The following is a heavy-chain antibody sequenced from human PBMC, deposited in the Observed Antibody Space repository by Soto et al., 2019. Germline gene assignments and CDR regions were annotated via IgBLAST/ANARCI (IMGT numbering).Heavy chain of an antibody. CDR3: AKDLDFYGDYGGYFDY. V-gene: IGHV3-23*01. CDR1: GFTFSSYA. Sequence: GGSLRLSCAASGFTFSSYAMSWVRQAPGKGLEWVSAISGSGGSTYYADSVKGRFTISRDNSKNTLYLQMNSLRAEDTAVYYCAKDLDFYGDYGGYFDYWGQGTLVTVSS. J-gene: IGHJ4*02. D-gene: IGHD4-17*01. CDR2: ISGSGGST.